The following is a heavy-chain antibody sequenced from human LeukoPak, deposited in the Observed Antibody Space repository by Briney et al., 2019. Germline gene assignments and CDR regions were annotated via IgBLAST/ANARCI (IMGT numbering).Heavy chain of an antibody. J-gene: IGHJ4*02. CDR3: AREGFLVGAIAYHY. Sequence: SETLSLTCSVSGGSISNYYWSWIRQPPGKGLEWIGSIYYSGSTYYNPSLKSRVTISVDTSKNQFSLKLSSVTAADTAVYYCAREGFLVGAIAYHYWGQGTLVTVSS. CDR2: IYYSGST. CDR1: GGSISNYY. D-gene: IGHD1-26*01. V-gene: IGHV4-39*07.